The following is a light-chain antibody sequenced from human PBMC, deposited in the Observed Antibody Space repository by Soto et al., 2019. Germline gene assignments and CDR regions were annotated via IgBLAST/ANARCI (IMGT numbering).Light chain of an antibody. V-gene: IGKV3-11*01. CDR3: QQRSSWPIT. J-gene: IGKJ5*01. CDR2: GAS. CDR1: QSVSSN. Sequence: EILMTQSPATLSLSTGKIATLSCRASQSVSSNLAWYQQKPGQAPRLLIFGASNRATGIPARFSGSGSGTDFTLTINSLGPEDFAVYYCQQRSSWPITFGQGTRLEIK.